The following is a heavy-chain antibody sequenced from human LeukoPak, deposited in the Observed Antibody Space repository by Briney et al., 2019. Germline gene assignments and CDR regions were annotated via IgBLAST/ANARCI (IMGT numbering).Heavy chain of an antibody. CDR1: GGSISSYY. CDR2: IYYSGST. D-gene: IGHD6-13*01. CDR3: ARTRYSSSWYYFDY. Sequence: SETLSLTCTVSGGSISSYYWSWIRQPPGKGLEWIGYIYYSGSTNYNPSLKSRVTILVDTSKNQFSLKLSSVTAADTAVYYCARTRYSSSWYYFDYWGQGTLVTVSS. V-gene: IGHV4-59*01. J-gene: IGHJ4*02.